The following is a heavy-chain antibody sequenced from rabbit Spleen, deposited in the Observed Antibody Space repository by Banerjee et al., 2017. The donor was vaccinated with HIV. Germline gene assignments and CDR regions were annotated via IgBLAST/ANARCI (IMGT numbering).Heavy chain of an antibody. CDR2: IYTYNGKT. J-gene: IGHJ4*01. CDR1: GFSFSSGYD. CDR3: ARDMGVAAGYYFNL. D-gene: IGHD4-1*01. Sequence: SLEESGGDLVKPGASLTLTCKASGFSFSSGYDMCWVRQAPGKGLEWIACIYTYNGKTYYASWAKGRFTISSHNAQNTLYLQLNSLTAADTATYFCARDMGVAAGYYFNLWGQGTLVTVS. V-gene: IGHV1S40*01.